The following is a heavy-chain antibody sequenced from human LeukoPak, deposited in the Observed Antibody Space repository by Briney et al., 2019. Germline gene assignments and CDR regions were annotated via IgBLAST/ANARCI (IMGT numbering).Heavy chain of an antibody. V-gene: IGHV3-43D*03. CDR1: GFTFDDYA. J-gene: IGHJ6*03. Sequence: GGSLRLSCAASGFTFDDYAMHWVRQAPGKGLEWVSLISWDGGSTYYADSVKGRFTISRDNSKNSLYLQMNSLKTEDTAVYYCTRAYSSSWYRGYYYYYMDVWGKGTTVTVSS. CDR3: TRAYSSSWYRGYYYYYMDV. CDR2: ISWDGGST. D-gene: IGHD6-13*01.